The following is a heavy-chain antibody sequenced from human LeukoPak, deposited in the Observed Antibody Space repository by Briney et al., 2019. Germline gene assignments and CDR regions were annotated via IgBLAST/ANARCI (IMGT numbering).Heavy chain of an antibody. J-gene: IGHJ3*02. D-gene: IGHD5-18*01. V-gene: IGHV4-59*01. CDR2: IYYSGST. Sequence: PSETLSLTCTVSDGSISSYYWSWIRQPPGKGLEWIGYIYYSGSTNYNPSLKSRVTISVDTSKNQFSLKLSSVTAADTAVYYCARGSGYSYGYDAFDIWGQGTMVTVSS. CDR1: DGSISSYY. CDR3: ARGSGYSYGYDAFDI.